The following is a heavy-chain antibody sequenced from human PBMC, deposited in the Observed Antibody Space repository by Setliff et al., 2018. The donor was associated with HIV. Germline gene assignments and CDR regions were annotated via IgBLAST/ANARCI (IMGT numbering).Heavy chain of an antibody. D-gene: IGHD6-19*01. Sequence: PSETLSLTCAVYGGSFNDYYWTWIRQPPGKGLEWIGEINHTGSTYYNPSLKSRVTMSVDTSKNRFSLKLSSVTAADTAMFYCARHAGSGARDDAFDIWGQGPLVTVSS. V-gene: IGHV4-34*01. CDR2: INHTGST. CDR3: ARHAGSGARDDAFDI. CDR1: GGSFNDYY. J-gene: IGHJ3*02.